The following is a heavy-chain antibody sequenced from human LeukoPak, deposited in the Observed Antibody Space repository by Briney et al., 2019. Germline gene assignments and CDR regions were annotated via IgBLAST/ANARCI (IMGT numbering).Heavy chain of an antibody. CDR2: ISSSSSTI. V-gene: IGHV3-48*02. CDR1: GFIFSNYN. CDR3: AREVLSGYSDY. J-gene: IGHJ4*02. Sequence: GGSLRLSCAASGFIFSNYNMNWVRQAPGKGLEWVSHISSSSSTIYYADSVKGRFTISRDNAKNSLYLQMNNLRDEDTAVYYCAREVLSGYSDYWGQGTLVTVSS. D-gene: IGHD3-3*01.